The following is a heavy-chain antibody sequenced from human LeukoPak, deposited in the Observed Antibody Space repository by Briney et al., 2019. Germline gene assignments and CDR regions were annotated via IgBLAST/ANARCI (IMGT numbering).Heavy chain of an antibody. D-gene: IGHD5-18*01. CDR3: AKGLSLWFHPYDAFDI. J-gene: IGHJ3*02. CDR1: GFTFSSYA. CDR2: ISGSGGST. Sequence: GGSLRLSCAASGFTFSSYAMSWVRQAPGNGLEWVSAISGSGGSTYYADSVKGRITISRDNSKNTLYLQMNSLRAEDTAVYYCAKGLSLWFHPYDAFDIWGQGTMVTVSS. V-gene: IGHV3-23*01.